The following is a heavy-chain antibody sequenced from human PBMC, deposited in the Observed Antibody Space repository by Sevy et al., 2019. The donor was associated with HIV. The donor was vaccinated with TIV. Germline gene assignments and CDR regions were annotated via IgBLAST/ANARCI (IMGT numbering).Heavy chain of an antibody. CDR2: IGTASSYI. CDR1: GFTFSYYS. J-gene: IGHJ2*01. CDR3: ARGPYYDFWYFDL. V-gene: IGHV3-21*01. Sequence: GGSLRLSCAASGFTFSYYSMNWVRQAPGKGLEWVSSIGTASSYIYYADSLKGRVTISRDNAKNSLYLQMNSLRAEDTAVYYCARGPYYDFWYFDLWGRGTLVTVSS. D-gene: IGHD3-3*01.